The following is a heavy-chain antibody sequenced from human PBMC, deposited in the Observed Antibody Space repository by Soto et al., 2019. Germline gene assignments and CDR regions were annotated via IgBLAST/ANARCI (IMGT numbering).Heavy chain of an antibody. Sequence: VQLVQCGGEVREPGASVKVSCKASGYSFLYYAITWVRQATEQGLEWLGWISPYNANTKYGERVQGRVTITTDTATSTAYLELRCLTSDDTAVYYCAVRGSDTSKGLLGWGQGTLVPVSS. CDR3: AVRGSDTSKGLLG. CDR2: ISPYNANT. D-gene: IGHD6-19*01. J-gene: IGHJ4*02. CDR1: GYSFLYYA. V-gene: IGHV1-18*01.